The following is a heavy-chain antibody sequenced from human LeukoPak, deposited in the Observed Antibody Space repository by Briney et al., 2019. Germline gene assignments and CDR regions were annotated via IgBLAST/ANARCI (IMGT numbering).Heavy chain of an antibody. CDR1: GFTFSSYG. CDR2: ISYDGSNK. V-gene: IGHV3-30*18. CDR3: AKARQWLVLGYYFDY. D-gene: IGHD6-19*01. J-gene: IGHJ4*02. Sequence: GGSLRLSCAASGFTFSSYGMHWVRQAPGKGLEWVAVISYDGSNKYYADSVKGRFTISSDNSKNTLYLQMNSLRAEDTAVYYCAKARQWLVLGYYFDYWGQGTLVTVSS.